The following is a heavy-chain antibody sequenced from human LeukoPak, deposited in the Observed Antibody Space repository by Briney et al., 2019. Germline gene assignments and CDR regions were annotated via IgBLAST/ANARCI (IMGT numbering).Heavy chain of an antibody. CDR1: GFTFSDYY. CDR2: ISSSTSTI. V-gene: IGHV3-11*04. D-gene: IGHD2-2*01. Sequence: PGGSLRLSCAASGFTFSDYYMSSIRQAPGKGLEWVSYISSSTSTIYYADSVKGRFTISRDNAKNSLYLQMNSLRAEDTAVYYCARVDRSYCSSTSCWVIDYWGQGTLVTVSS. CDR3: ARVDRSYCSSTSCWVIDY. J-gene: IGHJ4*02.